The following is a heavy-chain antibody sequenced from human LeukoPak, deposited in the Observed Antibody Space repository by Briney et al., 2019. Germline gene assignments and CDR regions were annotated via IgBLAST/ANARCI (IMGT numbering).Heavy chain of an antibody. CDR2: IHTNDGT. J-gene: IGHJ1*01. Sequence: PETLSLTCTVSGGSISGYYWSWVRQPAGKGLEWIGRIHTNDGTNFNPSLKSRVTMSLDTSKNQFSLKLTSVTAADTAVYYCARGAATYDFQYWGQGTLVAVSS. V-gene: IGHV4-4*07. D-gene: IGHD6-25*01. CDR3: ARGAATYDFQY. CDR1: GGSISGYY.